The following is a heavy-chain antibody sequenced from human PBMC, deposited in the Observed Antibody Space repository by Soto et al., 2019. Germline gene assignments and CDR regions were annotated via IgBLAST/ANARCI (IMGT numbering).Heavy chain of an antibody. Sequence: PSETLSLTCTVSGGSISSYYWSWIRQPPGKGLEWIGYIYYSGSTNYNPSLKSRVTISVDTSKNQFSLKLSSVTAADTAVYYCARDRLYSSGWYYFDYWDQGTLVTVSS. CDR3: ARDRLYSSGWYYFDY. V-gene: IGHV4-59*01. D-gene: IGHD6-19*01. J-gene: IGHJ4*02. CDR1: GGSISSYY. CDR2: IYYSGST.